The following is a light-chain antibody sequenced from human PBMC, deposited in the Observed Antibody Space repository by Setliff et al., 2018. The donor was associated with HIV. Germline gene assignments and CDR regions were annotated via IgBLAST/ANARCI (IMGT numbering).Light chain of an antibody. CDR2: DVS. CDR3: CSYAGSYTLV. Sequence: QSALTQPRSVSGSPGQSVTISCTGTSSDVGGYNYVSWYQQYPGKAPKLMIYDVSKRPSGVPDRFSGSKSGNTASLTISGLQAEDEADYYCCSYAGSYTLVFGGGTKVTV. V-gene: IGLV2-11*01. J-gene: IGLJ3*02. CDR1: SSDVGGYNY.